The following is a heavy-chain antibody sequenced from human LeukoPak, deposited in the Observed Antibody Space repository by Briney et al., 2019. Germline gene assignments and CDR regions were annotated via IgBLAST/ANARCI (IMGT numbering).Heavy chain of an antibody. V-gene: IGHV3-48*04. Sequence: GGSLRLSCAASGFTFSSYGMHRVRQAPGKGLEWVSYISGSTITIHYADSVKGRFTISRDNAKNSLYLQMNSLRAEDTAVYYCARDDRSTWYSDFWGQGTLVTVSS. J-gene: IGHJ4*02. CDR1: GFTFSSYG. D-gene: IGHD1-26*01. CDR2: ISGSTITI. CDR3: ARDDRSTWYSDF.